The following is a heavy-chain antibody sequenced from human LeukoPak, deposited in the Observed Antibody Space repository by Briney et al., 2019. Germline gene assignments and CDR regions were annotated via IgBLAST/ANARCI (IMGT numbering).Heavy chain of an antibody. CDR3: ARGAYYDFWSGYHLNWFDP. D-gene: IGHD3-3*01. V-gene: IGHV1-2*02. Sequence: ASVKVSCKASGYTFTGYYMHWVRQAPGQGLEWMGWINPNSGGTNYAQKFQGRVTMTRDTSISTAYMELSRLRSDDTAVYYCARGAYYDFWSGYHLNWFDPWGQGTLVTVSS. J-gene: IGHJ5*02. CDR1: GYTFTGYY. CDR2: INPNSGGT.